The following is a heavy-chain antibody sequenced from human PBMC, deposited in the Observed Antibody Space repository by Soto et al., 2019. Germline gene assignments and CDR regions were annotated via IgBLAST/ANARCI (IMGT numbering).Heavy chain of an antibody. V-gene: IGHV1-69*12. CDR3: ARGGQDYYDSSGYLDY. CDR2: IIPIFGTA. D-gene: IGHD3-22*01. CDR1: GGTFSSYA. Sequence: QVQLVQSGAEVKKPGSSVKVSCKASGGTFSSYAISWVRQAPGQGLEWMGGIIPIFGTANYAQKFQGRVTSTADESTSTAYMELSSLRSEDTAVYYCARGGQDYYDSSGYLDYWGQGTLVTVSS. J-gene: IGHJ4*02.